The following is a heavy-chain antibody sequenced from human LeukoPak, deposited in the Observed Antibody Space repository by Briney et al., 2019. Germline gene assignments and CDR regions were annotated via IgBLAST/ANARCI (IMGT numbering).Heavy chain of an antibody. Sequence: GGSLRLSCAASGFTFNLYAMTWVRQAPGKGLEWVSTFYETLKTDYADSVKGRFTISRDTSNNMLYLQMNSLRTVDTAIYYCAKRGAGSGGLHYWGQGTLVTVSS. J-gene: IGHJ4*02. V-gene: IGHV3-23*01. CDR1: GFTFNLYA. D-gene: IGHD6-19*01. CDR3: AKRGAGSGGLHY. CDR2: FYETLKT.